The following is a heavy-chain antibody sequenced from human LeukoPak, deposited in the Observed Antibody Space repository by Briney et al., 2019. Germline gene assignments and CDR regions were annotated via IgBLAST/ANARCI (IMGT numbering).Heavy chain of an antibody. Sequence: GASVKVSCKASGYTFTSYDINWVRQATGQGLEWMGWMNPNSGNTGYAQKFQGRVTMTRNTSISTAYMELSSLRSEDTAVYYCARVNSGWYWVDYWGQGTLVTVSS. CDR2: MNPNSGNT. D-gene: IGHD6-19*01. CDR1: GYTFTSYD. J-gene: IGHJ4*02. CDR3: ARVNSGWYWVDY. V-gene: IGHV1-8*01.